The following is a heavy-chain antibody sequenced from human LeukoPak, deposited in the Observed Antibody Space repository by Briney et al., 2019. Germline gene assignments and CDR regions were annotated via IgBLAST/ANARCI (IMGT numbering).Heavy chain of an antibody. CDR2: ISRVISTV. D-gene: IGHD6-13*01. Sequence: GGSLRLSCAASGFTFDTYSMNWVRQAPGKGLEWVSFISRVISTVYYADSVKGRFTISRDNSMNSMYLQMNSLRVEETAVYYCARGSSWLDYWGQGSLVTVSS. CDR3: ARGSSWLDY. J-gene: IGHJ4*02. CDR1: GFTFDTYS. V-gene: IGHV3-48*01.